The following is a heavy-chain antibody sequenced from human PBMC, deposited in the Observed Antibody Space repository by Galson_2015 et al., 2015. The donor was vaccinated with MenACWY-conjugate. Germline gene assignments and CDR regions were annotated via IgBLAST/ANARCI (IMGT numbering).Heavy chain of an antibody. CDR3: AIAIYDFWSGYSFDY. V-gene: IGHV5-51*01. J-gene: IGHJ4*02. CDR1: EYSFTRFW. Sequence: QSGAVVKKPGESLTISCKGSEYSFTRFWIGWVRQMPGKGLEWMGIIYPPDSDTKYSPSFQGQVTMSADKSITTTYLQWSSLKASDTAMYYCAIAIYDFWSGYSFDYWGQGTQVTVSS. CDR2: IYPPDSDT. D-gene: IGHD3-3*01.